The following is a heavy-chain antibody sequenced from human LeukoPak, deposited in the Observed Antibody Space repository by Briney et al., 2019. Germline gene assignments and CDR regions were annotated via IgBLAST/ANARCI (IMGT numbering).Heavy chain of an antibody. D-gene: IGHD2-15*01. CDR1: GFTFSSYS. CDR3: ARAVVAATPRGAFDP. CDR2: ISSSSSYI. J-gene: IGHJ5*02. V-gene: IGHV3-21*01. Sequence: GGSLRLSCAASGFTFSSYSMTWVRQAPGKGLEWVSSISSSSSYIYYADSVKGRFTISRDNAKNSLYLQMNSLRAEDTAVYYCARAVVAATPRGAFDPWGQGTLVTVSS.